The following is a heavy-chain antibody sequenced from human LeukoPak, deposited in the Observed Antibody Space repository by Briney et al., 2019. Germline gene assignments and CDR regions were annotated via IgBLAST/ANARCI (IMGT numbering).Heavy chain of an antibody. D-gene: IGHD6-6*01. CDR1: GGSISSHY. V-gene: IGHV4-59*11. CDR3: ARVDPDSSSTLEVFDY. Sequence: SETLSLTCTVSGGSISSHYWSWIRQPPGKGLEWIGYIYYSGSTNYNPSLKSRVTISVDTSKNQFSLKLSSVTAADTAVYCCARVDPDSSSTLEVFDYWGQGTLVTVSS. CDR2: IYYSGST. J-gene: IGHJ4*02.